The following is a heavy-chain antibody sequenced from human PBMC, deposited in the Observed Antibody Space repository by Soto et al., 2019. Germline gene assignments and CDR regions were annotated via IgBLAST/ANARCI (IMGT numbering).Heavy chain of an antibody. CDR2: ISAYNGNT. CDR1: FTSYG. D-gene: IGHD2-2*01. CDR3: ARGLGYCSSTSCLRFDP. J-gene: IGHJ5*02. Sequence: FTSYGISWVRQAPGQGLEWMGWISAYNGNTNYAQKLQGRVTMTTDTSTSTAYMELRSLRSDDTAVYYCARGLGYCSSTSCLRFDPWGQGTLVTVSS. V-gene: IGHV1-18*04.